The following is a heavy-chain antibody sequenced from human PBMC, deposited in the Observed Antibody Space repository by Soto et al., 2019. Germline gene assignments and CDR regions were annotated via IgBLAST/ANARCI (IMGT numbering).Heavy chain of an antibody. CDR1: GGTFSSYA. CDR3: ARYVEIRAARRVAGSYYGMDV. V-gene: IGHV1-69*13. CDR2: IIPIFGTA. D-gene: IGHD6-6*01. J-gene: IGHJ6*02. Sequence: SVKVSCKASGGTFSSYAISWVRQAPGQGLEWMGGIIPIFGTANYVQKFQGRVTITADESTSTAYMELSSLRSEDTAVYYCARYVEIRAARRVAGSYYGMDVWGQGTTVTVSS.